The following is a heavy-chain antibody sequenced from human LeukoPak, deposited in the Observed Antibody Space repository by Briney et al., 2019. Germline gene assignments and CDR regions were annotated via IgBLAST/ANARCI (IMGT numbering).Heavy chain of an antibody. V-gene: IGHV3-66*01. J-gene: IGHJ4*02. CDR1: GFPVNAND. CDR3: AQRAPPY. Sequence: GGSLRLSSIVSGFPVNANDMNWVRQAPGKGLEWVSLIYISGITKYADSVQGRFTISRDNSKNTLDLQLNGLRAEDTAVYYCAQRAPPYWGQGTQVTVSS. CDR2: IYISGIT.